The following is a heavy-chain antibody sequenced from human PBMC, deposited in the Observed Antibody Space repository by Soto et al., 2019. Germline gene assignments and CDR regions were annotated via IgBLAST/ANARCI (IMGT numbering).Heavy chain of an antibody. J-gene: IGHJ4*02. CDR2: ISGSGGST. V-gene: IGHV3-23*01. CDR3: AKGSRLEMATIYYFDY. CDR1: GFTFSSYA. Sequence: GGSLRLSCAASGFTFSSYAMSWVRQAPGKGLEWVSAISGSGGSTYYADSVKGRFTISRDNSKNTLYLQMNSLRAEDTAVYYCAKGSRLEMATIYYFDYWGQGTPVTVSS. D-gene: IGHD5-12*01.